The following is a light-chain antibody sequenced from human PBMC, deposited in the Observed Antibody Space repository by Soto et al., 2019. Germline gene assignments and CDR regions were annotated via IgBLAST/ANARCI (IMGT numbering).Light chain of an antibody. Sequence: IERTQSPSSLSVCPLEIYTLSSSASHRVTTDLAWYQQKPGQGPRLLIYAASTRATGIPARFSGSGSGTEFSLTISSLQSEDFAVYYCQQYNNWPRTFGQGTKVDIK. CDR3: QQYNNWPRT. V-gene: IGKV3-15*01. J-gene: IGKJ1*01. CDR1: HRVTTD. CDR2: AAS.